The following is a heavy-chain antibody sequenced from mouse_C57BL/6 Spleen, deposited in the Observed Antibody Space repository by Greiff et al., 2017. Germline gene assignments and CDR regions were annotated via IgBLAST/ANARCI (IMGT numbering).Heavy chain of an antibody. D-gene: IGHD3-2*02. V-gene: IGHV1-69*01. CDR1: GYTFTSYW. Sequence: VQLQQPGAELVMPGASVKLSCKASGYTFTSYWMHWVKQRPGQGLEWIGEIDPSDSYTNYNQKFKGKSTLTVDKSSSTAYMQLSSLTSEDSAVYYCARDSSGQGYFDYWGQGTTLTVSS. CDR2: IDPSDSYT. CDR3: ARDSSGQGYFDY. J-gene: IGHJ2*01.